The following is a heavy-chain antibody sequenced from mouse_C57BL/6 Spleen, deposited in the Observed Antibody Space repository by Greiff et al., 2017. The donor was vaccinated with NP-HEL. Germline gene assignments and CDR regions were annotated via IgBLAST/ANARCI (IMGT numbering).Heavy chain of an antibody. CDR2: IYPGDGDT. CDR1: GYAFSSYW. V-gene: IGHV1-80*01. CDR3: ARLGTGTGWFAY. Sequence: QVQLKQSGAELVKPGASVKISCKASGYAFSSYWMNWVKQRPGKGLEWIGQIYPGDGDTNYNGKFKGKATLTADKSSSTAYMQLSSLTSEDSAVYFCARLGTGTGWFAYWGQGTLVTVSA. D-gene: IGHD4-1*01. J-gene: IGHJ3*01.